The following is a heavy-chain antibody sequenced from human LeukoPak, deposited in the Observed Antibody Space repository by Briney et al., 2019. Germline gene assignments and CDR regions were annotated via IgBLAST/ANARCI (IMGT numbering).Heavy chain of an antibody. CDR1: GFIFSISD. Sequence: GGSLRLSCAASGFIFSISDMHWVRQAPGKGLEWVAFIRYDGSNKYYADSVKGRFTISRDNSKNTLYLQMNSLRAEDTAVYYCANGAAAGTPTIGDYWGQGTLVTVSS. J-gene: IGHJ4*02. CDR2: IRYDGSNK. CDR3: ANGAAAGTPTIGDY. D-gene: IGHD6-13*01. V-gene: IGHV3-30*02.